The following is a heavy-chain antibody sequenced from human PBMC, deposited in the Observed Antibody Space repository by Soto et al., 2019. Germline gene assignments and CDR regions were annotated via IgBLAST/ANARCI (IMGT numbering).Heavy chain of an antibody. CDR2: IYYTGST. V-gene: IGHV4-59*01. Sequence: SETLSLTCRVSGSSISSYYRSWLRQPPGKGLEWIGNIYYTGSTNYHPSLKSRVIMSVESSKKQFSLRLNSVTAADTAVYYCTRVGGYYGDYPNFDYWGQGALVTVSS. D-gene: IGHD4-17*01. CDR1: GSSISSYY. CDR3: TRVGGYYGDYPNFDY. J-gene: IGHJ4*02.